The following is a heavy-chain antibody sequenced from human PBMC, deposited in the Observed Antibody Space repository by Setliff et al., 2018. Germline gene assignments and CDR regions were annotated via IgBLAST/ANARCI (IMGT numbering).Heavy chain of an antibody. CDR1: GGSMSSGSSY. Sequence: SETLSLTCTVSGGSMSSGSSYWSWIRQPAGKGLEWIGRIYGSGSSKYNPSLSSRISMSLETSRSQFSLNLSSVTAADTAVYYCARGHYGDYADWGQGTLVTVSS. D-gene: IGHD4-17*01. J-gene: IGHJ4*02. V-gene: IGHV4-61*02. CDR2: IYGSGSS. CDR3: ARGHYGDYAD.